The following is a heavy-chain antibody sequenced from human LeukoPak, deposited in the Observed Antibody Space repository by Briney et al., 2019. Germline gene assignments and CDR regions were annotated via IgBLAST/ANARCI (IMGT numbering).Heavy chain of an antibody. Sequence: GGSLRLSCAASGFTFSSYRMNWVRQAPGKGLEWVSSISSSSSYIYYADSVKGRFTISRDNAKNSLYLQMNSLRAEDTAVYYCARVSILIVPYYAFDIWGQGTMVTVSS. J-gene: IGHJ3*02. D-gene: IGHD2/OR15-2a*01. CDR1: GFTFSSYR. CDR2: ISSSSSYI. V-gene: IGHV3-21*01. CDR3: ARVSILIVPYYAFDI.